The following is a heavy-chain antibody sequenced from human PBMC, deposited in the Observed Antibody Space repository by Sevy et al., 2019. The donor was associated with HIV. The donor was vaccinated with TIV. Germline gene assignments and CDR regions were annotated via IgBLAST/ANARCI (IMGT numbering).Heavy chain of an antibody. J-gene: IGHJ1*01. CDR3: ARGENDDEFFQY. Sequence: GGSLRLSCTVSGFIFSNFAMHWVRQAPGKGPEWVAVTSYDGSHKYYADSVKGRFTVSRDNSRNILSLEMNSLRRDDTAVYYCARGENDDEFFQYWGQGTLVTDSS. D-gene: IGHD1-26*01. CDR2: TSYDGSHK. V-gene: IGHV3-30*04. CDR1: GFIFSNFA.